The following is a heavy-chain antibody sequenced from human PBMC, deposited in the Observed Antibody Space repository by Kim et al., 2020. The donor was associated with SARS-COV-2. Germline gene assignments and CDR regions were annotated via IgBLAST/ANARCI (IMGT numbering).Heavy chain of an antibody. J-gene: IGHJ4*02. D-gene: IGHD2-21*01. Sequence: STIYYAASGEGRFTISRDNAQTSLYLQMNILRAEDTAVYYCARPNPDFFDYWGQGTLVTVSS. V-gene: IGHV3-48*01. CDR3: ARPNPDFFDY. CDR2: STI.